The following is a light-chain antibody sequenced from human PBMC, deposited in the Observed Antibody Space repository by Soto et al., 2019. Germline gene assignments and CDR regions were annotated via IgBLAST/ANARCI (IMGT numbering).Light chain of an antibody. J-gene: IGKJ1*01. CDR1: QSVSSSY. V-gene: IGKV3-20*01. Sequence: EIVLTQSPVTLSLSPGERATLSCRASQSVSSSYLAWYQQKAGQAPRLLIYGASSRATGIPDRFSGSGSGTDFTLTISRLEPEDFAVYYCQHYGSSWTFGQGTKVDIK. CDR2: GAS. CDR3: QHYGSSWT.